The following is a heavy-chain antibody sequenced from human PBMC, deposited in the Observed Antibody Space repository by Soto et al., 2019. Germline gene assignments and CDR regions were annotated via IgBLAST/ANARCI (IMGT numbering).Heavy chain of an antibody. J-gene: IGHJ4*02. Sequence: QVQLQESGPGLVKPSETLSLTCTVSGGSISSYYWSWIRQPPGKGLEWIGYIYYSGSTNYNPSLKSRVTISVDTSQNQFSLKLGSVTAADTAVYYCARRYGALFDYWGQGTLVTVSS. CDR3: ARRYGALFDY. CDR1: GGSISSYY. D-gene: IGHD4-17*01. V-gene: IGHV4-59*08. CDR2: IYYSGST.